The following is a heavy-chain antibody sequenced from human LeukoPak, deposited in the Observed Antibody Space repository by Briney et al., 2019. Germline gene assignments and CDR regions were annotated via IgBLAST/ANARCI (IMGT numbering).Heavy chain of an antibody. CDR2: IKSKTDGGTT. Sequence: GGSLRLSCAASGFTFSSYSMNWVRQAPGKGLEWVGRIKSKTDGGTTDYAAPVKGRFTISRDDSKNTLYLQMNSLKTEDTAVYYCTTDLYGSGSYVFDYWGQGTLVTVSS. J-gene: IGHJ4*02. V-gene: IGHV3-15*07. CDR3: TTDLYGSGSYVFDY. D-gene: IGHD3-10*01. CDR1: GFTFSSYS.